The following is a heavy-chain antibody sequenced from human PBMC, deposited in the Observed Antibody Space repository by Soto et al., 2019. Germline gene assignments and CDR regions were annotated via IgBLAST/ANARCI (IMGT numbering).Heavy chain of an antibody. CDR3: AFQNRYDFWSGKYLY. V-gene: IGHV1-69*06. D-gene: IGHD3-3*01. J-gene: IGHJ4*02. CDR1: GGTFSSYA. Sequence: WASVKVSCKASGGTFSSYAISWVRQAPGQGLEWMGGIIPIFGTANYAQKFQGRVTITADKSTSTAYMELSSLRSEDTAVYYCAFQNRYDFWSGKYLYWGQGTLVTVSS. CDR2: IIPIFGTA.